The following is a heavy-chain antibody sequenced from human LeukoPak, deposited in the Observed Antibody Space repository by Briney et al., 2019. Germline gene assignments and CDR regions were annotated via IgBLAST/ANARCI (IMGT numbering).Heavy chain of an antibody. D-gene: IGHD5-18*01. V-gene: IGHV4-30-2*01. CDR2: IYHSGST. Sequence: SETLSLTCAVSGGSISSGGYSWSWIRQPPGKGLEWIGYIYHSGSTYYNPSPKSRVTISVDTSKNQFSLKLSSVTAADTAVYYCARGRGYSYGPYYFDYWGQGTLVTVSS. CDR1: GGSISSGGYS. CDR3: ARGRGYSYGPYYFDY. J-gene: IGHJ4*02.